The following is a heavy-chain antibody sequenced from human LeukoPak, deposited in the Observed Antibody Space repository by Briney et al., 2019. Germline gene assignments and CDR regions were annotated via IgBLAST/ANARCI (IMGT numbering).Heavy chain of an antibody. J-gene: IGHJ4*02. CDR1: GYTLTELS. D-gene: IGHD3-10*01. CDR2: FDPEDGET. V-gene: IGHV1-24*01. CDR3: ATEITMVRGVIITTDYFDY. Sequence: ASVKVSCKVSGYTLTELSMHWVRQAPGKGLEWMGGFDPEDGETIYAQKFQGRVTMTEDTSTGTAYMELSSLRSEDTAVYYCATEITMVRGVIITTDYFDYWGQGTLVTVSS.